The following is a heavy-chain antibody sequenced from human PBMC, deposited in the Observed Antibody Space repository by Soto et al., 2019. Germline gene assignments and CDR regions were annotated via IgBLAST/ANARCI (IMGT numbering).Heavy chain of an antibody. CDR3: VSSGDGSAGYSLP. J-gene: IGHJ5*02. CDR1: GFSFTSYW. Sequence: GGSPKISCTGSGFSFTSYWMNWVRQMPGKGLEWMGRIDPGDSYTNYRPSFQGHVTISADKSISSAYLQWSSLKASDTAMYYCVSSGDGSAGYSLPGGQETRVTVSS. D-gene: IGHD3-10*01. CDR2: IDPGDSYT. V-gene: IGHV5-10-1*01.